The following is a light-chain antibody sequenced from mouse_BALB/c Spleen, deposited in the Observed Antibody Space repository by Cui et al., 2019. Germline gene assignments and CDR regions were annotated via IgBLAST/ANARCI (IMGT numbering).Light chain of an antibody. CDR3: QQYNSNPLT. CDR1: QNVGTK. V-gene: IGKV6-15*01. CDR2: AAT. J-gene: IGKJ1*01. Sequence: VVPQSQHSMSTSVGERVSVTCKASQNVGTKVAWYQQKPGQSPKVLIYAATNLSSGVPERFRGSGSGTDFTLTISNVQSEDFAGYFCQQYNSNPLTFGGGTKLEIK.